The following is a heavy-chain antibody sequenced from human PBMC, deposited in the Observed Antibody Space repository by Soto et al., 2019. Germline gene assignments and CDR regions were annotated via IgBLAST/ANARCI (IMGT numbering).Heavy chain of an antibody. Sequence: GASVKVSCKASGFTFSAYYIYWVRQAPGQGLEWIGWINPNSGGTNNAQKFQGRVTMTRDTSTSTVYMELSSLRSEDTAVYYCAREGVAAAGRDAFDIWGQGTMVTVSS. CDR3: AREGVAAAGRDAFDI. V-gene: IGHV1-2*02. CDR1: GFTFSAYY. CDR2: INPNSGGT. J-gene: IGHJ3*02. D-gene: IGHD6-13*01.